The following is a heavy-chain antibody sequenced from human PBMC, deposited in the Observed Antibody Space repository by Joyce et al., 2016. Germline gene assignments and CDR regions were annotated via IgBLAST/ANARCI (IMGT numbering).Heavy chain of an antibody. Sequence: EVQLVESGGGLVKPGGSLRLSCAASGFTFYSYRMNWVRQAPGEGLEWVSSISSSSAYRYYTDSVKGRFTISRNNAKNSLYLQMNSLRAEDTAVYYCAGGFVDDFHIWGRGTMVTVSS. CDR1: GFTFYSYR. J-gene: IGHJ3*02. V-gene: IGHV3-21*01. CDR2: ISSSSAYR. D-gene: IGHD3-3*01. CDR3: AGGFVDDFHI.